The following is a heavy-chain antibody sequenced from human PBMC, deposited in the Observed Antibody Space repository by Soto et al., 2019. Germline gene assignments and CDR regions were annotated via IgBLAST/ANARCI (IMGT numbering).Heavy chain of an antibody. V-gene: IGHV1-69*06. Sequence: ASVKVSCKASGGTFSSYAISWVRQAPGQGLEWMGGIIPIFGTANYAQKFQGRVTITADKSTSTAYMELSSLRSEDTAVYYCARASLSSWSAEYYFDYWGQGTLVTVSS. CDR2: IIPIFGTA. CDR3: ARASLSSWSAEYYFDY. D-gene: IGHD6-13*01. J-gene: IGHJ4*02. CDR1: GGTFSSYA.